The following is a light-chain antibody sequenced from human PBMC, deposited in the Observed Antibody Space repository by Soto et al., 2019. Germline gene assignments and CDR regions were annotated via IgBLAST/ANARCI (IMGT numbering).Light chain of an antibody. CDR2: ECT. V-gene: IGLV2-23*01. CDR1: SSNVGTYDL. J-gene: IGLJ2*01. CDR3: CSFAVGAALV. Sequence: QSALTQPASVSASPGQSITISCTGTSSNVGTYDLVSWYQHHPDKAPKLVIYECTKRPSGISSRFSGSKSGNPASLTISGLQAEDDADYYCCSFAVGAALVFGGGTKVTVL.